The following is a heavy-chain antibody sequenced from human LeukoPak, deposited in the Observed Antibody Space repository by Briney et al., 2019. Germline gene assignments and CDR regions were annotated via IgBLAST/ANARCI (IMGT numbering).Heavy chain of an antibody. J-gene: IGHJ5*02. CDR2: ISAYNGNT. V-gene: IGHV1-18*01. CDR3: ATSPFSWDWFDP. CDR1: GYTFTSYG. Sequence: ASVKVSCKASGYTFTSYGISWVRQAPGQGLEWMGWISAYNGNTNYAQKLQGRVTMTTDTSTSTAYMELRSLRSDDTAVYYCATSPFSWDWFDPWGQGTLVTVSS. D-gene: IGHD2/OR15-2a*01.